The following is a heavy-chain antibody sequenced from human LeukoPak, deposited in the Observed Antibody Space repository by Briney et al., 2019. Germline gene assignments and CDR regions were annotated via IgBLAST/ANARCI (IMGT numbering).Heavy chain of an antibody. CDR2: IYYSGST. D-gene: IGHD4-17*01. Sequence: SETLSLTCTVSGGTISSYYWSWIRQPPGKGLEWIGYIYYSGSTNYNPSLKSRVTISVDTSKNQFSLKLSSVTAADTAVYYCARQDYGEGWFDPWGQGTLVTVSS. V-gene: IGHV4-59*08. CDR3: ARQDYGEGWFDP. J-gene: IGHJ5*02. CDR1: GGTISSYY.